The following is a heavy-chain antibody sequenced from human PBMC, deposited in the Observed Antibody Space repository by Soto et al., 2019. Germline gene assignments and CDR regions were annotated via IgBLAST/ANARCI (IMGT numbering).Heavy chain of an antibody. Sequence: GGSLRLSCAAAGFTFSGYSMNWVRQAPGKGLEWVSSISSSSYIYYADSVKGRFTISRDNAKNSLYLQMNSLRAEDTAVYYCAREGADSSSWYYYYYGMDVWGQGTTVTVSS. J-gene: IGHJ6*02. CDR2: ISSSSYI. CDR3: AREGADSSSWYYYYYGMDV. D-gene: IGHD6-13*01. V-gene: IGHV3-21*01. CDR1: GFTFSGYS.